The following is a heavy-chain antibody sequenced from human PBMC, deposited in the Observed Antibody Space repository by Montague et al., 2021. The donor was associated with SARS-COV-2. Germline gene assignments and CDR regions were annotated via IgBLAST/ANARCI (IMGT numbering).Heavy chain of an antibody. CDR1: GITVSSNY. Sequence: SLRLSCAASGITVSSNYMSWVRQAPGKGLEWVSVIYSGLSTYYADSVKGRFTISRDDSKNTLYLQMNRLRAEDTAVYYCARDLGLGGGYGMDVWGQGTTVTVS. J-gene: IGHJ6*02. V-gene: IGHV3-66*02. CDR3: ARDLGLGGGYGMDV. CDR2: IYSGLST. D-gene: IGHD3-16*01.